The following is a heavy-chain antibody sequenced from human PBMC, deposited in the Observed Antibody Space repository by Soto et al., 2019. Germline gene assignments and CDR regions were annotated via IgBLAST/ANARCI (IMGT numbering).Heavy chain of an antibody. V-gene: IGHV3-23*01. CDR1: GFSFSSYA. D-gene: IGHD5-18*01. Sequence: PGGSLRLSCAASGFSFSSYAMSWVRQAPGKGLEWVSAISGSGGSTYYADSVKGRFTISRDNSKNTLYLQMNSLRAEDTAVYYCAKDRGYSYGWGDGYFDYWGQGTLVTVSS. CDR3: AKDRGYSYGWGDGYFDY. CDR2: ISGSGGST. J-gene: IGHJ4*02.